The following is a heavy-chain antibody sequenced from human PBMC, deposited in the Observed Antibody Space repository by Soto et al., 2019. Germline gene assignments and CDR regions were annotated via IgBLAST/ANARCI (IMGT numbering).Heavy chain of an antibody. D-gene: IGHD2-2*01. CDR1: GFTFSSYA. J-gene: IGHJ4*02. Sequence: EVQLLESGGGLVQPGGSLSLSCAASGFTFSSYAMSWVRQAPGKGLEWVSAISGSGGSTYYADSVKGRFTISRDNSKNTLYLQMNTLRAEDTAVYYCAKDRMPIWVSYFDYWGQGTLVTVSS. CDR2: ISGSGGST. CDR3: AKDRMPIWVSYFDY. V-gene: IGHV3-23*01.